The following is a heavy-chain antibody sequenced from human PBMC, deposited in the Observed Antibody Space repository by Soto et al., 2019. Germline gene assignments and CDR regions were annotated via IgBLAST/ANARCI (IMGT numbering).Heavy chain of an antibody. CDR1: GFTVSSNY. J-gene: IGHJ6*02. V-gene: IGHV3-66*01. D-gene: IGHD2-21*01. CDR3: ARDFVVYGGLWWDRYYYYGMDV. CDR2: IYSGGST. Sequence: GSLRLSCAASGFTVSSNYMSWVRQAPGKGLEWVSVIYSGGSTYYADSVKGRFTISRDNSKNTLYLQMNSLRAEDTAVYYCARDFVVYGGLWWDRYYYYGMDVWGQGTTVPVSS.